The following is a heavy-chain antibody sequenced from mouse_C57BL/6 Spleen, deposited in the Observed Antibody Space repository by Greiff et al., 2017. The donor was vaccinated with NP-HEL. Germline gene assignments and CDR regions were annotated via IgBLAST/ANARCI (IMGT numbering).Heavy chain of an antibody. CDR2: IHPNSGSP. V-gene: IGHV1-64*01. CDR1: GYTFTSYW. CDR3: ARREYAMDY. Sequence: QVQLQQPGAELVKPGASFPFSFPASGYTFTSYWMHWVKQRPGQGLEWIGMIHPNSGSPPYNEKFKSKATLTVDKSSSTAYMQLSSLTSEDSAVYYCARREYAMDYWGQGTSVTVSS. J-gene: IGHJ4*01.